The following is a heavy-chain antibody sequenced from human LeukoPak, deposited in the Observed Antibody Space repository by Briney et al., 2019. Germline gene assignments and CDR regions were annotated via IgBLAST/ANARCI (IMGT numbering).Heavy chain of an antibody. CDR3: ASSPPSSSWDTNWFDP. Sequence: PSETLSLTCTVSGGSISSYYWSWIRQPPGKGLEWIGYIYYSESTNYNPSLKSRVTISVDTSKNQFSLELSSVTAADTAVYYCASSPPSSSWDTNWFDPWGQGTLVTVSS. D-gene: IGHD6-13*01. CDR1: GGSISSYY. CDR2: IYYSEST. J-gene: IGHJ5*02. V-gene: IGHV4-59*01.